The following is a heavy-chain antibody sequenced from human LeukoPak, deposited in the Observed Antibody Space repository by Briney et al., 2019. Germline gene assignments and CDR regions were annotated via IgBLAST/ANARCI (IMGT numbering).Heavy chain of an antibody. J-gene: IGHJ5*02. CDR1: GGTFSIYA. Sequence: SVRVSCMASGGTFSIYAISWVRHAPGQGLEWMGRIIPIFGTANYAQKSQGTVTITADESTSTAYMELSILRSEDTAVYYCARGPRGPLGGWFDPWGQGTLVTVSS. V-gene: IGHV1-69*13. CDR3: ARGPRGPLGGWFDP. CDR2: IIPIFGTA. D-gene: IGHD3-16*01.